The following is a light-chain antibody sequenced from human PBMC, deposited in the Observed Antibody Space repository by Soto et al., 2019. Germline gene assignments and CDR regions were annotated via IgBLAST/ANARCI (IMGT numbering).Light chain of an antibody. CDR1: QSVSSN. J-gene: IGKJ4*01. Sequence: EIVMTQCPATLSVSPGERATLSCRASQSVSSNLAWYQQKPGQAPRLLIYGASTRATGIPARFSGSGSGTDFTLTISRLEPEDFAVYYCQPYNNWPLTFGGGTKVDIK. CDR3: QPYNNWPLT. V-gene: IGKV3-15*01. CDR2: GAS.